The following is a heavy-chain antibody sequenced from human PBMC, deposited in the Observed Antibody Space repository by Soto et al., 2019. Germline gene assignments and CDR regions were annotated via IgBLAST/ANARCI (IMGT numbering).Heavy chain of an antibody. CDR1: GYTFTSYG. J-gene: IGHJ4*02. V-gene: IGHV1-18*01. CDR2: ISAYNGNT. CDR3: ARVPRRPYYYDSSGPFFDY. D-gene: IGHD3-22*01. Sequence: ASVKVSCKASGYTFTSYGISWVRQAPGQGLEWMGWISAYNGNTNYAQKLQGRVTMTTDTSTSTAYMELRSLRSDDTAVYYCARVPRRPYYYDSSGPFFDYWGQGTLVTVSS.